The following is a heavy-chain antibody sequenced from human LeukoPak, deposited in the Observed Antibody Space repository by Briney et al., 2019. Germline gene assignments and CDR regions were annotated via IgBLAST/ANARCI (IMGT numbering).Heavy chain of an antibody. J-gene: IGHJ4*02. CDR1: GFTFSSYS. CDR2: ISSSSSYI. Sequence: GGSLRLSCAASGFTFSSYSMNWVRQAPGKGLEWVSSISSSSSYIYYADSVKGRFTISRDNAKNSLYLQMNSLRAEDTAVYYCARGCVGNYYGSGPFDYWGQGTLVTVFS. V-gene: IGHV3-21*01. CDR3: ARGCVGNYYGSGPFDY. D-gene: IGHD3-10*01.